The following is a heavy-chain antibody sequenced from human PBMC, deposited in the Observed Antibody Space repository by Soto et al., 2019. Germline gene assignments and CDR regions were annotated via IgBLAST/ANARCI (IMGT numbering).Heavy chain of an antibody. V-gene: IGHV3-21*02. D-gene: IGHD3-3*01. J-gene: IGHJ6*03. CDR2: INEDSSYI. Sequence: EVQLVESGGGRVKPGGSLRLACAASGFDFSSYSMNWVRQAPGKGLEWVSSINEDSSYIYYAYSLRGRFTISRDNGKESMYLQMNSLRAEETAVYYCVRDFGWYFRSGYMDVWGDGATVTVSS. CDR1: GFDFSSYS. CDR3: VRDFGWYFRSGYMDV.